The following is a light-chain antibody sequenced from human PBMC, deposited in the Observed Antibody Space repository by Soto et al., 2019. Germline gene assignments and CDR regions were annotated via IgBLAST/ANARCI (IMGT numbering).Light chain of an antibody. CDR1: QRIGSN. CDR2: DAS. CDR3: QQRSNWPPTWT. J-gene: IGKJ1*01. V-gene: IGKV3-11*01. Sequence: EIVLTQSPGTLSLSPGERATLSCSASQRIGSNLAWYQQTPGQTPMLLIYDASNRATGIPARYSGSGSGTDFTLTISSLEPEDVAVCYCQQRSNWPPTWTFGQGTKVEMK.